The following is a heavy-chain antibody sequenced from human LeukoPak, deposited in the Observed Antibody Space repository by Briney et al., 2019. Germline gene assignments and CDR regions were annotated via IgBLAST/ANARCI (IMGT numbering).Heavy chain of an antibody. CDR1: GGSFSGYY. J-gene: IGHJ4*02. CDR2: INHSGST. CDR3: ARGETKSIAAADY. V-gene: IGHV4-34*01. Sequence: SETLSLTCAVYGGSFSGYYWSWIRQPPGKGLEWIGEINHSGSTNYNPSLKSRVTISVDTSKNQFSLKLSSVTAADTAVYYCARGETKSIAAADYWGQGTLVTVSS. D-gene: IGHD6-13*01.